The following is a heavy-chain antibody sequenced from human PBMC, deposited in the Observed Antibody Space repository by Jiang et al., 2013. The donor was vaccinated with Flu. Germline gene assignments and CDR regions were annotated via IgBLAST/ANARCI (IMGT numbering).Heavy chain of an antibody. CDR3: ARRKKEGYSYGSHFDY. CDR2: IYPGDSDT. D-gene: IGHD5-18*01. J-gene: IGHJ4*02. Sequence: VQLVESGAEVKKPGESLKISCKGSGYSFTSYWIGWVRQMPGKGLEWMGIIYPGDSDTRYSPSFQGQVTISADKSISTAYLQWSSLKASDTAMYYCARRKKEGYSYGSHFDYWGQGTLVTVSS. CDR1: GYSFTSYW. V-gene: IGHV5-51*01.